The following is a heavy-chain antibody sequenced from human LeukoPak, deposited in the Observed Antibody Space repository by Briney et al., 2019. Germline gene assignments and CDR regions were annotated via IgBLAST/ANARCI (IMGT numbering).Heavy chain of an antibody. CDR3: ARSGPLRFLEWLNY. V-gene: IGHV4-59*08. Sequence: SETLSLTCAVWGGSFGGYHWSFIRPPPGKGLEWRGYIYYSGSTNHNPSLKSRVTISVDTSKNQFSLKLSSVTAADTAVYYCARSGPLRFLEWLNYWGQGTLVTVSS. J-gene: IGHJ4*02. CDR1: GGSFGGYH. D-gene: IGHD3-3*01. CDR2: IYYSGST.